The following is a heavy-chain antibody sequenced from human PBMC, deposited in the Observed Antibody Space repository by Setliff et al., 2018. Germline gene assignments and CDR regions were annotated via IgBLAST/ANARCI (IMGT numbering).Heavy chain of an antibody. CDR1: SGSINSYY. Sequence: PSETLSLTCTVSSGSINSYYWSWVRQSPGKGLEWIGFVHFGGDTNYNPSLKSRVTMSADTSNNQFSLNLRSVTAADTAVYFCARHGGPAGDAFDIWGQGTMVTVSS. V-gene: IGHV4-59*01. J-gene: IGHJ3*02. CDR3: ARHGGPAGDAFDI. D-gene: IGHD3-16*01. CDR2: VHFGGDT.